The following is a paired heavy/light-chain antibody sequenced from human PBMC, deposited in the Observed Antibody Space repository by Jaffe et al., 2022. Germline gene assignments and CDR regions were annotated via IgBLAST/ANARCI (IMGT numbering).Light chain of an antibody. V-gene: IGKV3-15*01. CDR1: QSVGSN. CDR3: QQYNNWPPA. J-gene: IGKJ1*01. CDR2: AAS. Sequence: ETVMTQSPATLSVSPGERATLSCRASQSVGSNLAWYQQKPGQGPRLLIYAASTRATGIPASFSGRGSGTEFTLTISSLQSEDFAVYYCQQYNNWPPAFGQGTKVEIK.
Heavy chain of an antibody. Sequence: EVQLAESGGGLVQPGGSLRLSCAASGFIFSNYWMHWVRQAPGKGLVWVSHINSDGTTINYADSVKGRFTISRDNAKNTLYLQMNSLRPEDTAVYYCARGYCSGGSCYLPADWGQGTLVTVSS. CDR2: INSDGTTI. CDR1: GFIFSNYW. J-gene: IGHJ4*02. D-gene: IGHD2-15*01. CDR3: ARGYCSGGSCYLPAD. V-gene: IGHV3-74*01.